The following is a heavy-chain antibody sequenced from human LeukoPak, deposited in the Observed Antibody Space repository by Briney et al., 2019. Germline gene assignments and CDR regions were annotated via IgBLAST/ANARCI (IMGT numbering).Heavy chain of an antibody. V-gene: IGHV4-38-2*02. CDR1: GYSISSGYY. D-gene: IGHD3-22*01. CDR2: IYHSGST. J-gene: IGHJ4*02. Sequence: SETLSLTCTVSGYSISSGYYWGWIRQPPGKGLEWIGSIYHSGSTYHNPSLKSRVTISVDTSKNQFSLKLRSVTAADTAVYYCARALNQHYYDSSGYYGGYFDYWGQGTLVTVSS. CDR3: ARALNQHYYDSSGYYGGYFDY.